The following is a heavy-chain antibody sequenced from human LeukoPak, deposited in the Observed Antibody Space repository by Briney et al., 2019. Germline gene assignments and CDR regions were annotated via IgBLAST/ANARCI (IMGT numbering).Heavy chain of an antibody. Sequence: PSETLSLTCTVSGGSISTYYWSWIRQPPGKGLEWIGYIYYTGSTNYNPSLKSRVTMSVDTSKNQFSLKLRSVTAADTAVYYCAREQLGSFLGIAVAGTIGYWGQGTLVTVSS. V-gene: IGHV4-59*01. CDR3: AREQLGSFLGIAVAGTIGY. D-gene: IGHD6-19*01. CDR1: GGSISTYY. CDR2: IYYTGST. J-gene: IGHJ4*02.